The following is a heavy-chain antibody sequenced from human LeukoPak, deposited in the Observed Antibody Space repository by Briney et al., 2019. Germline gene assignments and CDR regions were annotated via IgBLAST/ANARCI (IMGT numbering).Heavy chain of an antibody. CDR3: ARGGTIVVVPAAMEDYFDY. V-gene: IGHV4-30-2*01. CDR2: IYHGGST. D-gene: IGHD2-2*01. J-gene: IGHJ4*02. CDR1: GGSISSGGYY. Sequence: SQTLSLTCTVSGGSISSGGYYWSWIRQPPGKGLEWIGYIYHGGSTSYNPSLKSRVTLSVDRSKNQFSLKLSSVTAADTAVYYCARGGTIVVVPAAMEDYFDYWGQGTLVTVSS.